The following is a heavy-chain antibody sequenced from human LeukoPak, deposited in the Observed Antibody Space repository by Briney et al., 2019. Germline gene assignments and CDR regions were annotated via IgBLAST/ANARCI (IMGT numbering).Heavy chain of an antibody. CDR1: GYTFTSYG. CDR2: ISAYNGNT. D-gene: IGHD6-13*01. CDR3: ARGRAPYSSSWYHYYYYMDV. V-gene: IGHV1-18*01. J-gene: IGHJ6*03. Sequence: GASVKVSCKASGYTFTSYGISWVRQAPGQGLEWMGWISAYNGNTNYAQKLQGRVTMTTDTSTSTAYMELRSLRSDDTAVYYCARGRAPYSSSWYHYYYYMDVWGKGTTVTVSS.